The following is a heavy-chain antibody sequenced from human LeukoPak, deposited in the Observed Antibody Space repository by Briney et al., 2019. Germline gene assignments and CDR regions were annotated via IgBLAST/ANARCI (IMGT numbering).Heavy chain of an antibody. D-gene: IGHD3-10*01. V-gene: IGHV5-51*01. CDR2: IYPGDSDT. J-gene: IGHJ4*02. CDR1: GYSFTSYW. CDR3: ARQRLRNYYGSGSPFDY. Sequence: GESLKISCKGSGYSFTSYWIGWVRQMPGKGLEWMGIIYPGDSDTRYSPSFQGQVTISADKSISTAYLQWSSLKASDTAMYYCARQRLRNYYGSGSPFDYWGQGTLVTVSS.